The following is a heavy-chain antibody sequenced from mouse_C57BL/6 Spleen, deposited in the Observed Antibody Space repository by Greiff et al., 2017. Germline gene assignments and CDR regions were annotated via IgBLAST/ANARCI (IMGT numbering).Heavy chain of an antibody. J-gene: IGHJ3*01. CDR1: GFPFNTYA. V-gene: IGHV10-3*01. D-gene: IGHD2-13*01. Sequence: EVQRVESGGGLVQPKGSLKLSCAASGFPFNTYAMPWVRPAPGTGLEWVARIRSKSSNYATYYADSVQDRSAISRDDSQSMLYLQMNTRKSEDTAMYCCVREGDYCSAWFAYWGQGTMVTVSA. CDR2: IRSKSSNYAT. CDR3: VREGDYCSAWFAY.